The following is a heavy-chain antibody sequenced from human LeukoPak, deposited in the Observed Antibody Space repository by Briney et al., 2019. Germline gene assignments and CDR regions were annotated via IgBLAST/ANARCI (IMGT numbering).Heavy chain of an antibody. CDR2: VNPDDSDT. D-gene: IGHD3-10*01. Sequence: GESLKISCKGSGYSFTSHWIGWVRQMPGKGLEWMGIVNPDDSDTIYSPSFQGQVTISADESITTAYLQWSSLKASDTTMYYCARLRWPRGGRSSFDYWGQGALVTVSS. CDR1: GYSFTSHW. CDR3: ARLRWPRGGRSSFDY. J-gene: IGHJ4*02. V-gene: IGHV5-51*01.